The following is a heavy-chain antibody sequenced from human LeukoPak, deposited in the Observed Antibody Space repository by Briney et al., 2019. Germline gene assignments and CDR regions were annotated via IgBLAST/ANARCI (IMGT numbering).Heavy chain of an antibody. V-gene: IGHV4-4*07. D-gene: IGHD5-12*01. CDR1: GGSISSYY. CDR2: IYTSGST. CDR3: ARGLTPSPRGYSGYGKNYYYYYMDV. J-gene: IGHJ6*03. Sequence: RPSETLSLTCTVSGGSISSYYWSWIRQPAGKGLEWIGRIYTSGSTNYNPSLKSRVTMSVDTSKKQFSLKLSSVTAADTAVYYCARGLTPSPRGYSGYGKNYYYYYMDVWGKGTTVTVSS.